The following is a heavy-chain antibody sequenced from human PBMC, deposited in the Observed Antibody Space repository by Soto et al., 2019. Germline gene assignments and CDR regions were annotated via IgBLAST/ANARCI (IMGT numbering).Heavy chain of an antibody. J-gene: IGHJ6*02. CDR1: GFSFSTYP. D-gene: IGHD4-17*01. Sequence: GGSLRLSCAASGFSFSTYPMVWVRQAPGKRLEAVSSISGSGDKTYYKDSVEGRFTISRDNSKNTVDLQMNSLRPEDTAVYYCAKILSTVTTYYYGMDAWGQGTTVTVSS. V-gene: IGHV3-23*01. CDR2: ISGSGDKT. CDR3: AKILSTVTTYYYGMDA.